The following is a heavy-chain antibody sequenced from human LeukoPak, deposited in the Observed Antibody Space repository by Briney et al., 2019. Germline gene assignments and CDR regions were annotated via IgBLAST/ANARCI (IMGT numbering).Heavy chain of an antibody. Sequence: PSQTLSLTCTVSGGSISSYYWSSVRQPPRKGLEWVGYIYYSVRTNNNPSLKGQVTKSVDTSNKQSSLKLSSVTAADTAVYYCARHISPNGQLGIFDYWGQGTLVTVSS. D-gene: IGHD6-13*01. CDR2: IYYSVRT. CDR3: ARHISPNGQLGIFDY. CDR1: GGSISSYY. J-gene: IGHJ4*02. V-gene: IGHV4-59*08.